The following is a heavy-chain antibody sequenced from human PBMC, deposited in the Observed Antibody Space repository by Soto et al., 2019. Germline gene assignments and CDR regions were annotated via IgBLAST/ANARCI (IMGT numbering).Heavy chain of an antibody. V-gene: IGHV1-18*01. J-gene: IGHJ4*02. CDR2: ISAYNGNT. D-gene: IGHD6-25*01. CDR1: GYTFTNFG. Sequence: ASVKVSCKASGYTFTNFGISWVRQAPGQGLEWMGWISAYNGNTNYAQNFQGRVTMTTDTSTSTAYMELRSLRSDDTAVYFCARGREFSSVQIGYWGQGTLVTVSS. CDR3: ARGREFSSVQIGY.